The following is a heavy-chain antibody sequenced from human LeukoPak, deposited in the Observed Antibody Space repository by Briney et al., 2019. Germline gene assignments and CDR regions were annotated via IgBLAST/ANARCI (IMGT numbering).Heavy chain of an antibody. Sequence: GGSLRLSCAASGFTFSSYSMNWVRQAPGKGLEWVSSISSSSSYIYYADSVKGRFTISRDNSNNTLYLQMNSLRAEDTAVYYCARDSPYYDILTGYLELTYGMDVWGQGTTVTVSS. CDR2: ISSSSSYI. CDR1: GFTFSSYS. V-gene: IGHV3-21*01. CDR3: ARDSPYYDILTGYLELTYGMDV. D-gene: IGHD3-9*01. J-gene: IGHJ6*02.